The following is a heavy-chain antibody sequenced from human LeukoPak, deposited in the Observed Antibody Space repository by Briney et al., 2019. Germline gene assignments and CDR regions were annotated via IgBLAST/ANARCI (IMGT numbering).Heavy chain of an antibody. CDR2: IYYSGST. D-gene: IGHD1-26*01. CDR1: GGSISSYY. CDR3: ARGVVGAIDY. Sequence: TETLSLTCTVSGGSISSYYWSWIRQPPGKGLEWIGYIYYSGSTNYNPSLKSRVTISVDTSKNQFSLKLSSVTAADTAVYYSARGVVGAIDYWGQGTLVTVSS. J-gene: IGHJ4*02. V-gene: IGHV4-59*01.